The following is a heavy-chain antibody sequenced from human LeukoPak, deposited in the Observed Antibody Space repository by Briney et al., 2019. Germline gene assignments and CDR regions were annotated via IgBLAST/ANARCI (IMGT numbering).Heavy chain of an antibody. CDR2: IYYSGST. CDR3: ARTYRSGGSCYFDY. D-gene: IGHD2-15*01. Sequence: PSETLSLTCTVSGGSISSYYWSWIRQPPGKGLEWIGYIYYSGSTNYNPSLKSRVTISVDTSKNQFSLKLSSVTAADTAVYYCARTYRSGGSCYFDYWGQGTLVTVSS. J-gene: IGHJ4*02. CDR1: GGSISSYY. V-gene: IGHV4-59*08.